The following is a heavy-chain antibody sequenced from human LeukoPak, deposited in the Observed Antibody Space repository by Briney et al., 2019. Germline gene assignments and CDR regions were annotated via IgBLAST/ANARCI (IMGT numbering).Heavy chain of an antibody. CDR2: IYSGGST. CDR3: VRDDDRPDNGLDY. J-gene: IGHJ4*02. Sequence: GGSLRLSRAASGFTVSSNYMSWVRQAPGKGLEWVSVIYSGGSTYYADSVRGRFTISRDNSKNTLYLQMNSLRAEDTAVYYCVRDDDRPDNGLDYWGQGTLVTVSS. CDR1: GFTVSSNY. D-gene: IGHD3-22*01. V-gene: IGHV3-53*01.